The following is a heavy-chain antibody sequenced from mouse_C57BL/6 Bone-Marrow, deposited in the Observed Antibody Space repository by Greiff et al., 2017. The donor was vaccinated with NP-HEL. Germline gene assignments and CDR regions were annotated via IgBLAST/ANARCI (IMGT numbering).Heavy chain of an antibody. CDR1: GYTFTSYW. CDR2: IDPSDSYT. J-gene: IGHJ2*01. Sequence: QVQLQQPGAELVKPGASVKLSCKASGYTFTSYWMQWVKQRPGQGLEWIGEIDPSDSYTNYNQKFKSKATLTVDTSSSTAYMQLSSLTSEDSAVYYCARTDYYYFDYWGQGTTLTVSS. V-gene: IGHV1-50*01. D-gene: IGHD2-4*01. CDR3: ARTDYYYFDY.